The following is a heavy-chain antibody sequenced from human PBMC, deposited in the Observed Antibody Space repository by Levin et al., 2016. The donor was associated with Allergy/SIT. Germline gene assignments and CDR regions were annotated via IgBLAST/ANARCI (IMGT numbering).Heavy chain of an antibody. J-gene: IGHJ4*02. Sequence: GESLKISCAASGFTFSSYAMSWVRQAPGKGLEWVSAISGSGGSTYYADSVKGRFTISRDNSKNTLYLQMNSLRAEDTAVYYCANGRAALRPICPFDYWGQGTLVTVSS. D-gene: IGHD3-3*01. V-gene: IGHV3-23*01. CDR2: ISGSGGST. CDR3: ANGRAALRPICPFDY. CDR1: GFTFSSYA.